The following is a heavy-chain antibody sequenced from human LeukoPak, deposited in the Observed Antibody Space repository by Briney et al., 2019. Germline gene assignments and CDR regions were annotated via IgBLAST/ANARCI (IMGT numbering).Heavy chain of an antibody. D-gene: IGHD2-2*01. CDR1: GFTFGDYY. J-gene: IGHJ4*02. CDR2: IGTSGNDL. CDR3: ARVYRLLDF. Sequence: GGSLRLSCTASGFTFGDYYMTWIRQAPGKGLEWISYIGTSGNDLYYADSVKGRFITSRDDAKNSLYLEMRSLRDEDTAVYYCARVYRLLDFWGQGTLVTVSS. V-gene: IGHV3-11*01.